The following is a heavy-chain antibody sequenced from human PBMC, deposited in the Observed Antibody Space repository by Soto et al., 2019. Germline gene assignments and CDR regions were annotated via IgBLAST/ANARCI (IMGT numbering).Heavy chain of an antibody. CDR3: ARESHLQYSRGYYYYMDV. D-gene: IGHD1-26*01. V-gene: IGHV1-69*04. J-gene: IGHJ6*03. CDR2: IIPILGIA. CDR1: GGTFSSYT. Sequence: SVEVRCKASGGTFSSYTISWVRQSPGQGLEWMGRIIPILGIANYAQKFQGRVTITADKSTSTAYMELSSLRSEDTAVYYCARESHLQYSRGYYYYMDVWGKGTTVTVFS.